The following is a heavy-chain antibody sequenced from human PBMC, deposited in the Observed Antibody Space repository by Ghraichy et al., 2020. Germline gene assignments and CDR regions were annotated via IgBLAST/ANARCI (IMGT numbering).Heavy chain of an antibody. Sequence: GGSLRLSCAASGFTFSSYAMHWVRQAPGKGLEWVAVISYDGSNKYYVDSVKGRFTISRDNSKKTLYLQMNSLRAEDTAVYYCARDRAAAGTSDWFDPWGQGTLVTVSS. D-gene: IGHD6-13*01. CDR2: ISYDGSNK. CDR1: GFTFSSYA. V-gene: IGHV3-30*04. J-gene: IGHJ5*02. CDR3: ARDRAAAGTSDWFDP.